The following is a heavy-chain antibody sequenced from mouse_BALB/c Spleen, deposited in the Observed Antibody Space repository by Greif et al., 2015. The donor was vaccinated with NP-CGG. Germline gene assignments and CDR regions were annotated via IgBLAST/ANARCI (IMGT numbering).Heavy chain of an antibody. CDR2: IRNKANGYTT. D-gene: IGHD3-2*01. CDR1: GFTFTDYY. V-gene: IGHV7-3*02. Sequence: VQLQQSGGGLVQPGGSLRLSCATSGFTFTDYYMSWVRQPPGKALEWLGFIRNKANGYTTEYSASVKGRFTISRDNSQSILYLQMNTLRAEDSATYYCARDTDSSGYFDYWGQGTALTVSS. CDR3: ARDTDSSGYFDY. J-gene: IGHJ2*01.